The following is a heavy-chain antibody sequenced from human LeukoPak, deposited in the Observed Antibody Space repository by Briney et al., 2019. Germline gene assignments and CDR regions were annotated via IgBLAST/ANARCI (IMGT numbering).Heavy chain of an antibody. CDR2: ISGSGGST. Sequence: PGGSLRLSCAASGFTFSSYGMSWVRQAPGKGLEWVSAISGSGGSTYYADSVKGRFTISRDNSKNTLYLQMNSLRAEDTAVYYCARALYSSSWYRFNYYYYMDVWGKGTTVTVSS. J-gene: IGHJ6*03. V-gene: IGHV3-23*01. D-gene: IGHD6-13*01. CDR1: GFTFSSYG. CDR3: ARALYSSSWYRFNYYYYMDV.